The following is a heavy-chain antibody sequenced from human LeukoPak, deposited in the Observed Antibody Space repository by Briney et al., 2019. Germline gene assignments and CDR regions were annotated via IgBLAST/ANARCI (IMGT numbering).Heavy chain of an antibody. CDR3: ARDLGRIEYYFDY. CDR1: GGSISSGGYY. D-gene: IGHD2-21*01. CDR2: IYTSGST. J-gene: IGHJ4*02. Sequence: SQTLSLTCAVSGGSISSGGYYWSWIRQPAGKGLEWIGRIYTSGSTNYNPSLKSRVTMSVDTSKNQFSLKLSSVTAADTAVYYCARDLGRIEYYFDYWGQGTLVTVSS. V-gene: IGHV4-61*02.